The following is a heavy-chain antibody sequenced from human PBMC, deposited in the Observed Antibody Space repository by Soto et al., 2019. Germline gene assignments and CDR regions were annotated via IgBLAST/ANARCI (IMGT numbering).Heavy chain of an antibody. Sequence: EVQLLESGGGLVQPGGSLRLSCAASGFTFSYYDMSWVRQAPGKGLEWVSAISGSDGTTFSADSVKGRFTISRDNSKNTLYRQMNSLRAEDTAVYYCAKGRPGSGRYSIFDAWGQGTLVTVSS. J-gene: IGHJ4*02. CDR2: ISGSDGTT. CDR3: AKGRPGSGRYSIFDA. D-gene: IGHD3-10*01. V-gene: IGHV3-23*01. CDR1: GFTFSYYD.